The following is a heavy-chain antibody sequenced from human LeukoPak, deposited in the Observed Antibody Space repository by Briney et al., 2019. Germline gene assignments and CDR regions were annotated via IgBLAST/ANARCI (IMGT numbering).Heavy chain of an antibody. CDR3: ARDTTYYDFWSGYPDY. J-gene: IGHJ4*02. CDR2: INHSGST. CDR1: GVSFSGYY. V-gene: IGHV4-34*01. D-gene: IGHD3-3*01. Sequence: PSETLSLTCAAYGVSFSGYYWSWIRQPPGKGLEWIGEINHSGSTNYNPSLKSRVTISVDTSKNQFSLKLSSVTAADTAVYYCARDTTYYDFWSGYPDYWGQGTLVTVSS.